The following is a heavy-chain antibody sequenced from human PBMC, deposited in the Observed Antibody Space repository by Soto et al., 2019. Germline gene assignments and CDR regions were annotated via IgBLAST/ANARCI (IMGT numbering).Heavy chain of an antibody. CDR1: GFSFSDYS. D-gene: IGHD2-2*01. CDR2: ISGSSSYI. Sequence: EVQLVESGGGLAKPGGSLRLSCAASGFSFSDYSMNWVRQAPGKGLEWVSSISGSSSYIYYADSLKGRVTVSRDNAGKSVYLQMHSLRAEATAVYYCARDGAYCSGTGCRDYYHYMDVWGKGTTVTVSS. CDR3: ARDGAYCSGTGCRDYYHYMDV. V-gene: IGHV3-21*01. J-gene: IGHJ6*03.